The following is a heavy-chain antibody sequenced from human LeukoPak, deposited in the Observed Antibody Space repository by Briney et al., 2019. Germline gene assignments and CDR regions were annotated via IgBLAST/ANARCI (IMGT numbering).Heavy chain of an antibody. J-gene: IGHJ6*03. CDR2: IIPILRTP. CDR3: TRGSDSYYYYSMDV. Sequence: ASLKVSCRASGYTFSNYAINWVRQAPGRGLEWMGGIIPILRTPSYAEKFQGRVTITTDESTSTAHMELSGLRSEDTAVYYCTRGSDSYYYYSMDVWGRGTTVIVSS. V-gene: IGHV1-69*05. CDR1: GYTFSNYA.